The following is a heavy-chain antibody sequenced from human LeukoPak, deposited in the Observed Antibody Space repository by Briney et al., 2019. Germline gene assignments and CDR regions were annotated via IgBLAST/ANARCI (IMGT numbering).Heavy chain of an antibody. CDR2: IYHSGST. J-gene: IGHJ3*02. CDR3: AGYYDSSGYYYVLPFDI. CDR1: GYSISSGYY. D-gene: IGHD3-22*01. Sequence: SETLSLTCTVSGYSISSGYYWGWIRPPPGKGLEWIGTIYHSGSTYYNPSLKSRVTISVDTSKNQFSLKLSSVTAADTAVYYCAGYYDSSGYYYVLPFDIWGQGTMVTVSS. V-gene: IGHV4-38-2*02.